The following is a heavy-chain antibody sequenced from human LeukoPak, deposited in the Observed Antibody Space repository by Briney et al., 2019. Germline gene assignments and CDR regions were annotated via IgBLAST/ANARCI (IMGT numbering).Heavy chain of an antibody. CDR2: IYYSGST. Sequence: SETLSLTCTVSGGSISSSSYYWGWIRQPPGKGLEWIGSIYYSGSTYYNPSLKSRVTISVDTSKNQFSLKLSSVTAADTAVYYCARLGKSGVTTVTTRAFDIWGQGTMVTVSS. CDR1: GGSISSSSYY. CDR3: ARLGKSGVTTVTTRAFDI. V-gene: IGHV4-39*01. D-gene: IGHD4-17*01. J-gene: IGHJ3*02.